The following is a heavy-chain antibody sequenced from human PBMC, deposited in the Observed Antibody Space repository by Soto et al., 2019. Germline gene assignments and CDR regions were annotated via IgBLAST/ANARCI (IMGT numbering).Heavy chain of an antibody. J-gene: IGHJ4*02. D-gene: IGHD3-22*01. Sequence: QMQLVQSGPEVKKPGTSVKVSCKASGFTFTSSAVLWVRQARGQRLEWIGWIVVGSGNTNYAQKFQERVTITRDMSTSTAYMELSSLRSEDTAVYYCAADRTTYYYDSWGLWGQGTLVTVSS. CDR3: AADRTTYYYDSWGL. CDR2: IVVGSGNT. V-gene: IGHV1-58*01. CDR1: GFTFTSSA.